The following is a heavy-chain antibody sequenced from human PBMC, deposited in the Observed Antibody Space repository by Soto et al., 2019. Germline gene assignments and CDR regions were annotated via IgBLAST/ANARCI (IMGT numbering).Heavy chain of an antibody. Sequence: QVQLQESGPGLVKPSETLSLTCTVSGGSVSSGSYYWSWIRQPPGKGLEWIGYIYYSGSTNYNPSLKSRVPISVDTSKNQFSLKLSSVTAADTAVYYCARTGGQWTPDIWGQGTMVTVSS. D-gene: IGHD6-19*01. CDR2: IYYSGST. CDR1: GGSVSSGSYY. CDR3: ARTGGQWTPDI. V-gene: IGHV4-61*01. J-gene: IGHJ3*02.